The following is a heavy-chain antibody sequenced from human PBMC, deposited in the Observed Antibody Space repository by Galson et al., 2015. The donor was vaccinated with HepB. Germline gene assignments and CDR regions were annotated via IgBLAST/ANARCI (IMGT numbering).Heavy chain of an antibody. D-gene: IGHD5-12*01. V-gene: IGHV5-51*01. CDR1: GYSFTSYW. CDR2: IYPGDSDT. CDR3: ARHQRRPPGGYDSVPSCFDY. J-gene: IGHJ4*02. Sequence: QSGAEVTKPGESLKISCKGSGYSFTSYWIGWVRQMPGKGLEWMGIIYPGDSDTRYSPSFQGQVTISADKSISTAYLQWSSLKASDTAMYYCARHQRRPPGGYDSVPSCFDYWGQGTLVTVSS.